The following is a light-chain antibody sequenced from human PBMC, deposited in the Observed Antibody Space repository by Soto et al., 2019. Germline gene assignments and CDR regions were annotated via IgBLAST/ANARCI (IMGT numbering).Light chain of an antibody. CDR2: WAS. CDR1: QSLLCTSNNKNY. J-gene: IGKJ2*01. V-gene: IGKV4-1*01. Sequence: DIVLTQSPDSLAVSLGERTTINCKSSQSLLCTSNNKNYLAWYQQKPGQPPRLLIFWASTRASGVPDRFGGSGSGTDFTLTISSLQAEDVAVYYCHQYYRSPYTFGQGTKLEIK. CDR3: HQYYRSPYT.